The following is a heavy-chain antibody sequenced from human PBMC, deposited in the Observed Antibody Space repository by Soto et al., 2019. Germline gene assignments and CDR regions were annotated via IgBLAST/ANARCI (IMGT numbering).Heavy chain of an antibody. J-gene: IGHJ4*02. CDR2: ISYDGSNK. CDR1: GFTFSSYG. V-gene: IGHV3-30*18. Sequence: QVQLVESGGGVVQPGRSLRLSCAASGFTFSSYGMHWVRQAPGKGLEWVAVISYDGSNKYYADSVKGRFTISRDNSKNTLYLQMNSLRAEDTAVYYCVNQVGAAGDYWGQGTLVTVSS. D-gene: IGHD1-26*01. CDR3: VNQVGAAGDY.